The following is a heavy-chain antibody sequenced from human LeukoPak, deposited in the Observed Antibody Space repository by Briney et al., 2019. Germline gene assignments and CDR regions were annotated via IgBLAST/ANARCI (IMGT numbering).Heavy chain of an antibody. V-gene: IGHV4-34*01. CDR2: INHSGST. CDR3: ARASPLGLNWFDP. CDR1: GGSFSGYY. Sequence: PSETLSLTCAAYGGSFSGYYWSWLRQPPGKGLEWIGEINHSGSTNYNPSLKSRITISVDTSKNQFSLKLSSVTAADTAVYYCARASPLGLNWFDPWGQGTLVTVSS. J-gene: IGHJ5*02. D-gene: IGHD3/OR15-3a*01.